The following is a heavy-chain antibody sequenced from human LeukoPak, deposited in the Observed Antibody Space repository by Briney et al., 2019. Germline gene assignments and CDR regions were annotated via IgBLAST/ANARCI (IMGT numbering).Heavy chain of an antibody. D-gene: IGHD3-22*01. J-gene: IGHJ4*02. Sequence: SETLSLTCTVSGGSISSYYWSWIRQPPGKGLEWIGYIYYSGSTNYNSSLKSRVTISVDTSKNQFSLKLSSVTAADTAVYYCARVGYYDSSGYSLHYWGQGTLVTVSS. CDR2: IYYSGST. V-gene: IGHV4-59*01. CDR3: ARVGYYDSSGYSLHY. CDR1: GGSISSYY.